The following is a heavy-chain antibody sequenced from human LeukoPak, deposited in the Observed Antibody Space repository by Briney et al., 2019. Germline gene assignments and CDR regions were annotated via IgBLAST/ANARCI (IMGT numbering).Heavy chain of an antibody. Sequence: GGSLRLSCAASGFTFSSYWMSWVRQAPGEGLEWVANIKQDGSEEVYVDSVKGRFTISRDNAKNSLFLQMNTLRAEDTAVYYCARDPYSSTWSYGMDVWGQGTTVTVSS. D-gene: IGHD6-6*01. CDR1: GFTFSSYW. CDR3: ARDPYSSTWSYGMDV. V-gene: IGHV3-7*05. CDR2: IKQDGSEE. J-gene: IGHJ6*02.